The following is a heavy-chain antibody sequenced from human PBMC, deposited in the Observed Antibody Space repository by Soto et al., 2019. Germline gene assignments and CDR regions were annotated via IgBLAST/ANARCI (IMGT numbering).Heavy chain of an antibody. CDR2: IYYSGST. J-gene: IGHJ6*02. CDR3: AREEEHDDSQDYYCDMDF. Sequence: SETLSLTCGVSGGAVSGGSCCWSWIGQPPGKGLEWIGYIYYSGSTNYNPSLKSRVTISVDTSKNQFSLKLSSVTAADTAVYYCAREEEHDDSQDYYCDMDFWGQGTTVTVSS. CDR1: GGAVSGGSCC. V-gene: IGHV4-61*01. D-gene: IGHD2-21*01.